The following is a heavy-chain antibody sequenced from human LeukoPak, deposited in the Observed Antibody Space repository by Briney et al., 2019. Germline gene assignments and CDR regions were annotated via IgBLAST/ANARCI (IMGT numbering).Heavy chain of an antibody. CDR3: ARHPSYYDRIDY. CDR2: MHYSGST. J-gene: IGHJ4*02. V-gene: IGHV4-39*01. Sequence: SETLSLTCSVSGGSITKNGYYWGWIRQSPETGLEWIESMHYSGSTYYNPSLNSRVTISVDTSKNQFSLKLSSVTAADTAVYYCARHPSYYDRIDYWGQGTLATVSS. D-gene: IGHD3-22*01. CDR1: GGSITKNGYY.